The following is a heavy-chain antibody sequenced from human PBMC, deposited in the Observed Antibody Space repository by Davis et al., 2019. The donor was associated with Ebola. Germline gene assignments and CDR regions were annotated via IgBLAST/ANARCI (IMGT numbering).Heavy chain of an antibody. CDR1: GYTFTSYY. J-gene: IGHJ4*02. Sequence: ASVRVSCKASGYTFTSYYMHWVRQAPGQGLEWMGIINPSGGSTSYAQKFQGRVTITRDTSASTAYMELSSLRSEDTAVYYCARGTYGDSIFDYWGQGTLVTVSS. CDR3: ARGTYGDSIFDY. V-gene: IGHV1-46*01. D-gene: IGHD4-17*01. CDR2: INPSGGST.